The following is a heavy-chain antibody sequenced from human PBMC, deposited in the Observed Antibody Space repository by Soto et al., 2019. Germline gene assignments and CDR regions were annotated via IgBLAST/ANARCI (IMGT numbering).Heavy chain of an antibody. CDR1: GGSISSSSYY. CDR2: IYYSGST. J-gene: IGHJ4*02. D-gene: IGHD6-13*01. Sequence: PSETLSLTCTVSGGSISSSSYYWGWIRQPPGEGLEWIGSIYYSGSTYYNPSLKSRVTISVDTSKNQFSLKVNSMTAADTAVYYCARYRREAVAGYTLDNWGQGILVTVSS. V-gene: IGHV4-39*07. CDR3: ARYRREAVAGYTLDN.